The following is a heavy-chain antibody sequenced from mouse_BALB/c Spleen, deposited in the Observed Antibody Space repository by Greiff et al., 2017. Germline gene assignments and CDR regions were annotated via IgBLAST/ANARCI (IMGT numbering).Heavy chain of an antibody. CDR3: ARAYYGNGGYAMDY. J-gene: IGHJ4*01. CDR2: INPSNGRT. Sequence: VQLQQPGAELVKPGASVKLSCTASGYTFTSYWMHWVKQRPGQGLEWIGEINPSNGRTYYNEKFKSMATLTVDKSSSTAYMQLSSLTSEDSAVYYCARAYYGNGGYAMDYWGQGTSVTVSS. D-gene: IGHD2-10*01. CDR1: GYTFTSYW. V-gene: IGHV1S81*02.